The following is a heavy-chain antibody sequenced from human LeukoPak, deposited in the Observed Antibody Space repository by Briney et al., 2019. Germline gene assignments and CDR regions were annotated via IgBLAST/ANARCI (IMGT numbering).Heavy chain of an antibody. CDR3: AKGRGYSPKFFDY. Sequence: GGSLRLSCAASGFTFSSYAVSWVRQAPGEGLEWVSAISGSGGSTYYADSVKGRFTISRDNSKNTLYLQMNSLRAKDTAVYYCAKGRGYSPKFFDYWGQGTLVTVSS. D-gene: IGHD5-18*01. CDR2: ISGSGGST. J-gene: IGHJ4*02. CDR1: GFTFSSYA. V-gene: IGHV3-23*01.